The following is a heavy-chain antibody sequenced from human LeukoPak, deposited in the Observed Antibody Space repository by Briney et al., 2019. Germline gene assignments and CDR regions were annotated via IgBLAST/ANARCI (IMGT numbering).Heavy chain of an antibody. CDR3: ARLWFGELSPFDY. J-gene: IGHJ4*02. Sequence: AASVTVSCKASGYTFTSYDINWVRQATGQGLEWMGWMSPNSGDTGYAQKFQGRVTMTRNTSISTAYLGLSSLRSDDTAVYYCARLWFGELSPFDYWGQGTLVTVSS. D-gene: IGHD3-10*01. CDR2: MSPNSGDT. CDR1: GYTFTSYD. V-gene: IGHV1-8*01.